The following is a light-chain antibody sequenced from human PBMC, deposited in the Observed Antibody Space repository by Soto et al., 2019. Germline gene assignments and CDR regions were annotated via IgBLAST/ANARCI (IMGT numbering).Light chain of an antibody. CDR3: VLYLGSGISV. CDR1: SGSVSTSYY. CDR2: RTN. Sequence: QTVVTQEPSFSVSPGGTVTLTCALSSGSVSTSYYPSWYQQTPGQAPRTLIYRTNTRSSGVPDRFSGSILGNKAALTITGAQADDESDYYCVLYLGSGISVFGGGTKVTVL. J-gene: IGLJ2*01. V-gene: IGLV8-61*01.